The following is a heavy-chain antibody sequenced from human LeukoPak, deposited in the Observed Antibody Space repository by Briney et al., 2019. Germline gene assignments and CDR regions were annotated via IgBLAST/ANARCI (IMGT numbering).Heavy chain of an antibody. CDR2: IIPILGIA. J-gene: IGHJ4*02. CDR1: GGTFSSYA. D-gene: IGHD1-26*01. V-gene: IGHV1-69*04. Sequence: SVKVSCKASGGTFSSYAISWVRQAPGQGLEWMGRIIPILGIANYAQEFQGRVTITADKSTSTACMELSSLRSEDTAVYYCARLTRWELPNAWGQGTLVTVSS. CDR3: ARLTRWELPNA.